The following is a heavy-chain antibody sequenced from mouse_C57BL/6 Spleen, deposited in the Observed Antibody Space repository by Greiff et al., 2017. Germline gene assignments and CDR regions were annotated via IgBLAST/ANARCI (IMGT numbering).Heavy chain of an antibody. CDR3: AREGTDYSNSLYDFDY. Sequence: EVQLMESGGGLVKPGGSLKLSCAASGFTFSSYSMSWVRQTPEKRLEWVATISDGGSYTYYPDNVKGRFTISRDNATNNLYLQLSHLKSEDTAMYYCAREGTDYSNSLYDFDYWGQGTTLTVSS. V-gene: IGHV5-4*01. CDR1: GFTFSSYS. J-gene: IGHJ2*01. CDR2: ISDGGSYT. D-gene: IGHD2-5*01.